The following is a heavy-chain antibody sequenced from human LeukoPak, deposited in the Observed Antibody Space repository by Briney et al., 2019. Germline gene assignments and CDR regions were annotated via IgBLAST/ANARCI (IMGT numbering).Heavy chain of an antibody. CDR3: ARVPAKRITMIVVVIPQTHDDAFDI. CDR1: GYTFTSYD. Sequence: ASVKVSCKASGYTFTSYDINWVRQAPGQGLEWMGWMNPNSGNTGYAQKFQGRVTMTRNTSISTAYMELSSLRSEDTAVYYCARVPAKRITMIVVVIPQTHDDAFDIWGQGTMVTVSS. CDR2: MNPNSGNT. V-gene: IGHV1-8*01. D-gene: IGHD3-22*01. J-gene: IGHJ3*02.